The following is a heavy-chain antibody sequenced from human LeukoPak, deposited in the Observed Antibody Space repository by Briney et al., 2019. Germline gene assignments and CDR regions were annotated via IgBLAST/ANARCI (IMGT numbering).Heavy chain of an antibody. CDR1: GFTFSSYS. CDR3: ARDLSIAAAGIRYNWFDP. V-gene: IGHV3-21*01. D-gene: IGHD6-13*01. Sequence: PGGSLRLSCAASGFTFSSYSMNWVRQAPGKGLEWVSSISSSSSYIYCADSVKGRFTISRDNAKNSLYLQMNSLRAEDTAVYYCARDLSIAAAGIRYNWFDPWGQGTLVTVSS. J-gene: IGHJ5*02. CDR2: ISSSSSYI.